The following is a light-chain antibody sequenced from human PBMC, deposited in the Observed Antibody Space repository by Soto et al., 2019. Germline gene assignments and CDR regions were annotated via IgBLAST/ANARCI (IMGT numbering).Light chain of an antibody. CDR1: QSVLYSSNNKNY. Sequence: DIVMTQSPDSLAVSLGERATINCKSSQSVLYSSNNKNYLAWYQQKPGQPPKLLIYWASTRESGVPDRFSGSGSGTDFTLTISSLQAEDVAVYYCQQYYSTPRTFGPGTKVDIE. CDR3: QQYYSTPRT. V-gene: IGKV4-1*01. CDR2: WAS. J-gene: IGKJ3*01.